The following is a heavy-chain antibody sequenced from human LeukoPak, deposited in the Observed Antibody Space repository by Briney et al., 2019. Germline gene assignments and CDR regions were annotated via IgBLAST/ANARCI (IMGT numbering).Heavy chain of an antibody. D-gene: IGHD2-8*01. CDR3: ARDGFLGKYCTNDICSNYYGVDV. J-gene: IGHJ6*02. CDR2: ITPLLGIS. V-gene: IGHV1-69*04. Sequence: SVKVSCKAPGGTFSGYAVSWVRQAPGQGLEWMGRITPLLGISNYAQNFQGRLTITTDSSTSTAYMELSSLRSEDTALYYCARDGFLGKYCTNDICSNYYGVDVWGQGTTVTVSS. CDR1: GGTFSGYA.